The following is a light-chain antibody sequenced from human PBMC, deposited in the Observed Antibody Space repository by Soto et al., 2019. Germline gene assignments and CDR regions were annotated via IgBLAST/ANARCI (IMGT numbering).Light chain of an antibody. V-gene: IGLV2-14*03. CDR2: DVS. Sequence: QSALTQPASVSGSPGQLITISCTGTSSDIGAYDYVSWYQQHPGGVPKLLIFDVSSRPSGVSSRFSGSKSGNTASLTISGLQADDESDYYCSSYADSSARDYVFGGGTKLTVL. J-gene: IGLJ1*01. CDR1: SSDIGAYDY. CDR3: SSYADSSARDYV.